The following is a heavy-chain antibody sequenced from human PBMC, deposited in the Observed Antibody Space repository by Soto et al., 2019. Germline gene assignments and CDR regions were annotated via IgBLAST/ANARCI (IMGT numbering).Heavy chain of an antibody. Sequence: QVQLQESGPGLVKPSETLSLTCTGSGGSISSYYWSWIRQAPGEGLEWIGYIYYSGSTNYNPSLKSRVTISVDTSKNQFSLKLSSVTAADTAVYYCATALVRFGELLFDYWGQGTLVTVSS. CDR1: GGSISSYY. CDR3: ATALVRFGELLFDY. J-gene: IGHJ4*02. V-gene: IGHV4-59*01. D-gene: IGHD3-10*01. CDR2: IYYSGST.